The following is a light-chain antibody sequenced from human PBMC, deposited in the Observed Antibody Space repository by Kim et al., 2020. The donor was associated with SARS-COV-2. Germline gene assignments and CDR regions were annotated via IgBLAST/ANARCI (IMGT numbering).Light chain of an antibody. CDR2: GKN. J-gene: IGLJ2*01. CDR3: NSRGSNDNVL. CDR1: SLRSYD. V-gene: IGLV3-19*01. Sequence: VALGQTVRTTGQGDSLRSYDATWYQQKPGQAPIVVIYGKNNRPSGIPDRFAGSSSGDTASLTITGTQAGDEADYYCNSRGSNDNVLFGGGTQLTVL.